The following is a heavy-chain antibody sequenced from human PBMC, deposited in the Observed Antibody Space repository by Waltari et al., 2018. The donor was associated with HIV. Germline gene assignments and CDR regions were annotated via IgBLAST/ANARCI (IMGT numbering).Heavy chain of an antibody. CDR1: GINISSYS. Sequence: QVQLEQSGAEVKTPGSSVKVFCRASGINISSYSIHWVRRAPGQGIEWMGRINPMGEKANSAQKVQGRLTITSDKVTTTAYIELNNLRSDDTAVYYCASARETMGVDLAFWGQGTLVAVSS. CDR3: ASARETMGVDLAF. V-gene: IGHV1-69*02. CDR2: INPMGEKA. D-gene: IGHD3-10*01. J-gene: IGHJ4*02.